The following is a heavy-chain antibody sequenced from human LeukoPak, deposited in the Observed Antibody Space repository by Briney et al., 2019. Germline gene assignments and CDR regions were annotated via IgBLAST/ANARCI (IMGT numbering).Heavy chain of an antibody. CDR1: GFTFSNYW. CDR2: IHSDGSTI. D-gene: IGHD2-15*01. Sequence: PGGSLRLSCAASGFTFSNYWMHWVRQVPGKGLVWVSLIHSDGSTIIYADSVKGRFTISRDNAKKTLYLQMDSLRVDDMAVYFCARDIAHCSGGICYDIRFDYWGQGSLVTVSS. V-gene: IGHV3-74*01. J-gene: IGHJ4*02. CDR3: ARDIAHCSGGICYDIRFDY.